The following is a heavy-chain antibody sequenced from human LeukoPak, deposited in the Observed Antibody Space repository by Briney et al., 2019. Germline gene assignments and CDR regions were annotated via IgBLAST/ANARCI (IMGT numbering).Heavy chain of an antibody. CDR2: IIPIFGTA. Sequence: ASVKVSCKASGGTFSSYAISWVRQAPGQGLEWMGGIIPIFGTANYAQKFQGGVTITADESTSTAYMELSSLRSEDTAVYYCARERLTYYDSSGYYDYWGQGTLVTVSS. D-gene: IGHD3-22*01. CDR1: GGTFSSYA. J-gene: IGHJ4*02. CDR3: ARERLTYYDSSGYYDY. V-gene: IGHV1-69*13.